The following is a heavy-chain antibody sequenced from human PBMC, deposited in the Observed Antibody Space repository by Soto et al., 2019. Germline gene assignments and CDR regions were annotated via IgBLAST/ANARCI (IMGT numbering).Heavy chain of an antibody. D-gene: IGHD2-2*01. J-gene: IGHJ6*02. V-gene: IGHV4-4*07. CDR3: ARGYDIVVVPAAGAVYYGMDV. CDR2: IYTSGST. Sequence: PSETLSLTCTVSGGSISSYYWSWIRQPAGKGLEWIGRIYTSGSTNYNPSLKSRVTMSVATSKNQFSLKLSSVTAADTAVYYCARGYDIVVVPAAGAVYYGMDVWGQGTTVTVSS. CDR1: GGSISSYY.